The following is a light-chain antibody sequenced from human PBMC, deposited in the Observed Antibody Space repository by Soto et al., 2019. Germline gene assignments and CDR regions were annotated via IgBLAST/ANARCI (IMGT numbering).Light chain of an antibody. CDR1: NIGGKS. J-gene: IGLJ2*01. CDR3: QVWDSSGDHSVV. CDR2: SDT. V-gene: IGLV3-21*04. Sequence: SYELTQPPSVSVAPGKTATITCGGSNIGGKSVQCYQQTPGQAPVLVIYSDTDRPSGIPGRFSGSNSGTTATLTINSVEAGDEADYYCQVWDSSGDHSVVFGGGTKLTVL.